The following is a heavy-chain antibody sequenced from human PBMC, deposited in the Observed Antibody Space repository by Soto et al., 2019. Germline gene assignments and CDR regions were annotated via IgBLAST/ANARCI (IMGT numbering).Heavy chain of an antibody. CDR1: GGSISSYY. J-gene: IGHJ5*02. D-gene: IGHD6-19*01. CDR3: ASSWYSSGWGWFDP. CDR2: IYYSGST. V-gene: IGHV4-59*01. Sequence: SETLSLTCTVSGGSISSYYWSWIRQPPGKGLEWIGYIYYSGSTNYNPSLKSRVTISIDTSKNQFSLKLSSVTAADTAVYYCASSWYSSGWGWFDPWGQGTLVTVSS.